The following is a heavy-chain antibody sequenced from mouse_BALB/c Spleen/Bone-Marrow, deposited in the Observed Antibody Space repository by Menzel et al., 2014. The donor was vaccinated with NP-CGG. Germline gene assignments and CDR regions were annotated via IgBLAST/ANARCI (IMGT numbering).Heavy chain of an antibody. V-gene: IGHV7-3*02. J-gene: IGHJ1*01. D-gene: IGHD1-1*01. Sequence: EVKLVESGRGLVQPGGSLRLSCASSGSTFTEYYMSWVRQPPGKALEWLGFIRNKAKGYSTEYSASVKGRFTISRDDYQSIVYLQMNPLRAEDSATYYCARDNNYGVSWYFDVWGAGTTVTVSS. CDR2: IRNKAKGYST. CDR3: ARDNNYGVSWYFDV. CDR1: GSTFTEYY.